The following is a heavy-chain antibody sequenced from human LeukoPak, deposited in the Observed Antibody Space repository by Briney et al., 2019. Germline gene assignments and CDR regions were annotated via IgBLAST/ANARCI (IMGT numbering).Heavy chain of an antibody. J-gene: IGHJ1*01. D-gene: IGHD2-2*01. Sequence: SETLSLTCAVYGGSFSGYYWSWIRQPPGKGLEWIGEINHSGSTNYNPSLKSRVTISVDTSKNQFSLKLNSVTPEDTTVYYCARAERSYQLLSYAEYFQHWGQGTLVTVSS. V-gene: IGHV4-34*01. CDR3: ARAERSYQLLSYAEYFQH. CDR1: GGSFSGYY. CDR2: INHSGST.